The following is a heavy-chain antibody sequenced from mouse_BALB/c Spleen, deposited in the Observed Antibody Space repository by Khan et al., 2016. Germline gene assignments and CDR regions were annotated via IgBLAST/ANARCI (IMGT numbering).Heavy chain of an antibody. CDR2: INPSTGYT. V-gene: IGHV1-7*01. CDR3: ARSNYAMDY. CDR1: GYTFTSYW. Sequence: QVQLQQSGAELAKPGASVKMSCKASGYTFTSYWMHWVKQRPGQGLEWIGYINPSTGYTEYNQKFKDKATLTADKSSSTAYMQLSSLTSEDSAVNYCARSNYAMDYWGQGTSVTVSS. J-gene: IGHJ4*01.